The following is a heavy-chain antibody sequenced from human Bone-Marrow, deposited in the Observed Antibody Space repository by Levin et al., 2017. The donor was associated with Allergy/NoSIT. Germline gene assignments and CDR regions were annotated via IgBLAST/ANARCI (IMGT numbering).Heavy chain of an antibody. CDR2: INSSGNTI. J-gene: IGHJ4*02. Sequence: GGSLRLSCAASGFIFSDFYMSWIRQAPGKGLEWISYINSSGNTIYYAYSVKGRFTISRDNAKNSLYLQMNSLRADDTAVYYCARRRSAVDYWGQGTLVTVSS. CDR1: GFIFSDFY. CDR3: ARRRSAVDY. V-gene: IGHV3-11*01.